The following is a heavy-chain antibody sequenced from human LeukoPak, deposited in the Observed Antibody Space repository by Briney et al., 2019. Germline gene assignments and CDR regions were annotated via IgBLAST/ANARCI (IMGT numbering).Heavy chain of an antibody. V-gene: IGHV3-30-3*01. Sequence: GGSLRLSCAASGFTFNSYAMHWVRQAPGKGLEWVAVISSDGSNNYYADSVKGRFTIPRDNSKNTLYLQVNSLRAEDTAVYYCARDRYSSGWYGDFDCWGQGTLVTVSS. J-gene: IGHJ4*02. D-gene: IGHD6-19*01. CDR2: ISSDGSNN. CDR3: ARDRYSSGWYGDFDC. CDR1: GFTFNSYA.